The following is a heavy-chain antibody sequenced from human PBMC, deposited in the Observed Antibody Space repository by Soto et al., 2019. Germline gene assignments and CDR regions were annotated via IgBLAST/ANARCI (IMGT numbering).Heavy chain of an antibody. CDR3: AKDSALRPFGMTTVSDY. Sequence: PGGSLRLSCAASGFTFSSYAMSWVRQAPGKGLEWVSAISGSGGSTYYADSVKGRFTISRDNSKNTLYLQMNSLRAEDTAVYYCAKDSALRPFGMTTVSDYRGQGSLVTVSS. D-gene: IGHD4-17*01. J-gene: IGHJ4*02. CDR1: GFTFSSYA. V-gene: IGHV3-23*01. CDR2: ISGSGGST.